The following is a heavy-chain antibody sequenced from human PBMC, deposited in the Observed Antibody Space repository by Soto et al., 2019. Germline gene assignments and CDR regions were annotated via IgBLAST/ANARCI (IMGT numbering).Heavy chain of an antibody. CDR2: ISGRTGDT. J-gene: IGHJ4*02. Sequence: XVSLLLSCEASGLNFTKHPMIWVRQGPGKGLEWVAAISGRTGDTAYADSVRGRFTLSRDSSTYTMFLQMNSLRAEDTAVYYCGVQYDYWGQGTLVTVSS. V-gene: IGHV3-23*01. CDR1: GLNFTKHP. CDR3: GVQYDY.